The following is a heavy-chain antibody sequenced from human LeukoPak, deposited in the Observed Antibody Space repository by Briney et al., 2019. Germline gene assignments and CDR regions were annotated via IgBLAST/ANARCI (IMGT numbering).Heavy chain of an antibody. V-gene: IGHV3-20*04. Sequence: PGGSLRLSCAASGFTFSDYYMSWIRQAPGKGLEWVSGINWNGGSTGYADSVKGRFTISRDNAKNSLYLQMNSLRAEDTAVYYCARAGGQWLNWFDPWGQGTLVTVSS. D-gene: IGHD6-19*01. CDR2: INWNGGST. CDR1: GFTFSDYY. J-gene: IGHJ5*02. CDR3: ARAGGQWLNWFDP.